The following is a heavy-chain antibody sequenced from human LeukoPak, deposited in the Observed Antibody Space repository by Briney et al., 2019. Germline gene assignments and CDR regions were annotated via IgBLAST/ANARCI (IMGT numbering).Heavy chain of an antibody. D-gene: IGHD3-22*01. CDR2: IYSGGST. V-gene: IGHV3-53*01. J-gene: IGHJ3*02. Sequence: GGSLRLSCAASGFTVSSNYMSWVRQAPGKGLEWVSVIYSGGSTYYADSVKGRFTISRDNSKNTLYLQMNSLRAEDTAVYYCAREDHREYYDSSGPDAFDIWGQGTMVTVSS. CDR1: GFTVSSNY. CDR3: AREDHREYYDSSGPDAFDI.